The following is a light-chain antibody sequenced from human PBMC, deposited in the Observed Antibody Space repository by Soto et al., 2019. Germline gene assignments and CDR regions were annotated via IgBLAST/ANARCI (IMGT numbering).Light chain of an antibody. J-gene: IGKJ1*01. CDR2: DAS. Sequence: EIVLTQSPATLSLSPGERATLSCRASQSISSYLTWYQQKPGQAPRLLIYDASNRATGIPARFSGSGSGTDFTLTISSLEPEDSAVYYCQQRRNWPRTFGQGTKVEIK. CDR1: QSISSY. CDR3: QQRRNWPRT. V-gene: IGKV3-11*01.